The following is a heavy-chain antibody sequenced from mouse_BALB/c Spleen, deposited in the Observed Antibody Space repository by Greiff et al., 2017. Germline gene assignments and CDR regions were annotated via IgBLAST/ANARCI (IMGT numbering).Heavy chain of an antibody. D-gene: IGHD2-14*01. CDR2: ISSGGSYT. Sequence: EVQVVESGGDLVKPGGSLKLSCAASGFTFSSYGMSWVRQTPDKRLEWVATISSGGSYTYYPDSVKGRFTISRDNAKNTLYLQMSSLKSEDTAMYYCARHRYDGYAMDYWGQGTSVTVSS. J-gene: IGHJ4*01. V-gene: IGHV5-6*01. CDR3: ARHRYDGYAMDY. CDR1: GFTFSSYG.